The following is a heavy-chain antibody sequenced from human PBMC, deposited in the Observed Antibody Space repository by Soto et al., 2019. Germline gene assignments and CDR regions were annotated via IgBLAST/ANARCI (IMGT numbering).Heavy chain of an antibody. Sequence: SETLSLTCTVSGGSISSYYWSWIRQPPGKGLEWIGYIYYSGSTNYNPSLKSRVTISVDTSKNQFSLKLSSVTAADTAVYYCARHSGGSYYYGMDVWGQGTTVTVSS. CDR2: IYYSGST. J-gene: IGHJ6*02. D-gene: IGHD3-10*01. CDR3: ARHSGGSYYYGMDV. V-gene: IGHV4-59*01. CDR1: GGSISSYY.